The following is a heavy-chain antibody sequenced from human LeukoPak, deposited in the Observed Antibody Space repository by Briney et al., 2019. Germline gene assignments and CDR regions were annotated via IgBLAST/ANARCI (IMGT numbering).Heavy chain of an antibody. CDR1: GFTFSSYW. J-gene: IGHJ4*02. V-gene: IGHV3-20*01. CDR3: AKTGRFSSSWAYFDY. Sequence: GGSLRLSCAASGFTFSSYWMHWVRQAPGKGLEWVSGINWSGGSTDYADSVKGRFTISRDNAKNSLYLQMNSLRAEDTALYHCAKTGRFSSSWAYFDYWGQGTLVTVSS. CDR2: INWSGGST. D-gene: IGHD6-13*01.